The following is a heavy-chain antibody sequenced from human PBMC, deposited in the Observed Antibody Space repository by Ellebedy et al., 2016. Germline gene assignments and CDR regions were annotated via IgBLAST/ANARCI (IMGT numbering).Heavy chain of an antibody. J-gene: IGHJ4*02. D-gene: IGHD2-2*01. CDR3: ARGRRTSRGDS. V-gene: IGHV4-34*01. CDR1: GGSFSGSY. CDR2: VSLSGSS. Sequence: SETLSLXCVVYGGSFSGSYWMWIRQPPGKGLEWIGEVSLSGSSNNNPSLKSRVTISLDTSKHQFSLNLTSVTAADTAIYYCARGRRTSRGDSWGQGTLVTVSS.